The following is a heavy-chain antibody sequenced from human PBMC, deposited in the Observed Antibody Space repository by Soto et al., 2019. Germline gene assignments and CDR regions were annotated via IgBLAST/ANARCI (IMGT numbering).Heavy chain of an antibody. V-gene: IGHV3-74*01. CDR3: VSSLLGPYNFDL. D-gene: IGHD7-27*01. CDR2: INTEGSTT. J-gene: IGHJ4*02. Sequence: EVQLVESGGGLVQPGGSLRLSCAASGFTFSSYWMHWVRQVPGKGLVWVSRINTEGSTTSYADSVKGRVTISRDNDRCTQYLQMNNLRVEDTAVYYYVSSLLGPYNFDLXGQGTXVTVSS. CDR1: GFTFSSYW.